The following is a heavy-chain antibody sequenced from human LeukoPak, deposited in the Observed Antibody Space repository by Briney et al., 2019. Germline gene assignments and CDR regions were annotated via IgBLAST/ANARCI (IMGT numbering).Heavy chain of an antibody. Sequence: GGSLRLSCAASGFTFSSYAMSWVRQAPGKGLEWVSAISGSGGSTYYADSVKGRFTISRDNSKNTLYLQMNSLRAEDTAVYYCARDRTIVGATAYYYYGMDVWGQGTTVTVSS. CDR3: ARDRTIVGATAYYYYGMDV. CDR2: ISGSGGST. CDR1: GFTFSSYA. V-gene: IGHV3-23*01. D-gene: IGHD1-26*01. J-gene: IGHJ6*02.